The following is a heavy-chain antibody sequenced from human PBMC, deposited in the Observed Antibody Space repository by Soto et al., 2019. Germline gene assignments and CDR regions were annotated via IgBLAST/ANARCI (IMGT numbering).Heavy chain of an antibody. V-gene: IGHV1-46*01. J-gene: IGHJ4*02. D-gene: IGHD2-21*02. CDR1: GYTFTSYY. Sequence: ASVKVSCKASGYTFTSYYMHWVRQAPGQGLEWMGIINPSGGSASYAQKFQGRVTMTRDTSTSTVYMELGSLRSEDTAVYYCARSIVVVTALDYWGQGTLVTVSS. CDR3: ARSIVVVTALDY. CDR2: INPSGGSA.